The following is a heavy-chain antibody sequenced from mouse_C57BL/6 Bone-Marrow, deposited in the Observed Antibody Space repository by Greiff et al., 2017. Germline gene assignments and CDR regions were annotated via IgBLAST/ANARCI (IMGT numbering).Heavy chain of an antibody. CDR1: GYTFTDYY. CDR2: INPNNGGT. D-gene: IGHD4-1*01. J-gene: IGHJ4*01. V-gene: IGHV1-26*01. CDR3: ARRTDWVYYYAMDY. Sequence: EVQLQQSGPELVKPGASVKISCKASGYTFTDYYMNWVKQSHGKSLEWIGDINPNNGGTSYNQKFKSKATLTVDKSSSTAYMELRSLTSEDSAVYYCARRTDWVYYYAMDYWGQGTSVTVAS.